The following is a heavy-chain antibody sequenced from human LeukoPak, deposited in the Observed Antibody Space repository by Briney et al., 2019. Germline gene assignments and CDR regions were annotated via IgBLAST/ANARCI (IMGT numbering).Heavy chain of an antibody. V-gene: IGHV3-48*03. D-gene: IGHD3-22*01. CDR2: ISGSGSTI. Sequence: GGSLRPSCAASGFTFTNYEMNWVRQAPGKGLEWISYISGSGSTIYYADSVKGRFTISRDNAKNSLYLQMNSLRAEDTAVYYCARGGYSDSSAADMTWGQGTLVTVSS. J-gene: IGHJ5*02. CDR3: ARGGYSDSSAADMT. CDR1: GFTFTNYE.